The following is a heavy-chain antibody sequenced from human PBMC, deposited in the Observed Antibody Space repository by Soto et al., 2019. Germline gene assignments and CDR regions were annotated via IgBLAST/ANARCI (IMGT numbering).Heavy chain of an antibody. CDR3: ARSAAQPYNRFDP. CDR1: GFTFSSYS. D-gene: IGHD6-6*01. J-gene: IGHJ5*02. CDR2: ISSSSSYI. Sequence: GGSLRLSCAASGFTFSSYSMNWVRQAPGKGLEWVSSISSSSSYIYYADSVKGRFTISRDNAKNSLYLQMNSLRAEDTAVYYCARSAAQPYNRFDPWGQGTLVTVS. V-gene: IGHV3-21*01.